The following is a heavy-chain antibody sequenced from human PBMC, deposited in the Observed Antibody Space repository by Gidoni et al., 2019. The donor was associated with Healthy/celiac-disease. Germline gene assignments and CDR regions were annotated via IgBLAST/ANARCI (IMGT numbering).Heavy chain of an antibody. CDR3: ARLSCSSTSPYYYYMDV. D-gene: IGHD2-2*01. CDR2: IYYSGST. Sequence: QLQLQESGPGLVKPSETLSLTCTVSGGSISSSSYYWGWIRQPPGKGLEWIGSIYYSGSTYYNPSLKSRVTISVDTSKNQFSLKLSSVTAADTAVYYCARLSCSSTSPYYYYMDVWGKGTTVTVSS. J-gene: IGHJ6*03. CDR1: GGSISSSSYY. V-gene: IGHV4-39*01.